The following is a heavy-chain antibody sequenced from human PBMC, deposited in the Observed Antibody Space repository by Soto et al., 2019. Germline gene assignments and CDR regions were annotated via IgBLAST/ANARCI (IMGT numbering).Heavy chain of an antibody. CDR1: GFTFSSYG. J-gene: IGHJ6*02. V-gene: IGHV3-30*18. Sequence: GGSLRLSCAASGFTFSSYGMHWVRQAPGKGLEWVAVISYDGSNKYYADSVKGRFTISRDNSKNTLYLQMNSLRAEDTAVYYRAKDAGGNYYYGMNVWGQGTTVTVSS. CDR3: AKDAGGNYYYGMNV. D-gene: IGHD1-26*01. CDR2: ISYDGSNK.